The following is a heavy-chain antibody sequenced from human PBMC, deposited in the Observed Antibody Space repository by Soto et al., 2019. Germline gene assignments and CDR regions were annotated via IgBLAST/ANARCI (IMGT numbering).Heavy chain of an antibody. CDR1: GFTFGNYG. CDR3: AKGFIVVVTVMRPDDAFDA. D-gene: IGHD2-21*02. CDR2: ISGGGGST. J-gene: IGHJ5*01. V-gene: IGHV3-23*01. Sequence: PVGSLRLSCAASGFTFGNYGMNWVRQAPGKGLEWVSGISGGGGSTYYADSVKGRFTISRDPSKNTIFLEMNSLRAEDTAVYYCAKGFIVVVTVMRPDDAFDAWGQGTLVTGSS.